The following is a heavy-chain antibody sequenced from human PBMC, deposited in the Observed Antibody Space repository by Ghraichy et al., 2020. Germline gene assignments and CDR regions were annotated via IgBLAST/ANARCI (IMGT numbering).Heavy chain of an antibody. Sequence: SETLSLTCTVSGGSISSSSYYWGWIRQPPGKGLEWIGSIYYSGSTYYNPSLKSRVTISVDTSKNQFSLKLSSVTAADTAVYYCAGFNDFWSATLGFDPWGQGTLVTISS. D-gene: IGHD3-3*01. CDR1: GGSISSSSYY. V-gene: IGHV4-39*01. CDR3: AGFNDFWSATLGFDP. CDR2: IYYSGST. J-gene: IGHJ5*02.